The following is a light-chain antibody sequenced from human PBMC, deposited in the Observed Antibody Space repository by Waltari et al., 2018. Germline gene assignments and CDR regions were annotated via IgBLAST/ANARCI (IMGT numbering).Light chain of an antibody. Sequence: DIVMTQTPLSLPVTPGEPASISCRSSQSLMHSNGNTYLYWYLQKPGQPPRLLIYRVSNRFFGLPDSFSGSGSGTDFTLKICWVEAVDVGVYYCMQALQNPLTFGGGTKVEIK. J-gene: IGKJ4*01. CDR2: RVS. V-gene: IGKV2-29*02. CDR3: MQALQNPLT. CDR1: QSLMHSNGNTY.